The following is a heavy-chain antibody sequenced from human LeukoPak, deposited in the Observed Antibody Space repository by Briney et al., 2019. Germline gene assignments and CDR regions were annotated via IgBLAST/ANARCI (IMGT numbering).Heavy chain of an antibody. CDR3: ASSEMATTLPYFDY. CDR1: GGSISSGGYS. J-gene: IGHJ4*02. CDR2: IYYSGST. Sequence: PSETLSLTCTVSGGSISSGGYSWSWIRQHPGKGLEWIGYIYYSGSTYYNPSLKSRVTISVDTSKNQFSLKLSSVTAADTAVYYCASSEMATTLPYFDYWGQGTLVTVSS. D-gene: IGHD5-24*01. V-gene: IGHV4-31*03.